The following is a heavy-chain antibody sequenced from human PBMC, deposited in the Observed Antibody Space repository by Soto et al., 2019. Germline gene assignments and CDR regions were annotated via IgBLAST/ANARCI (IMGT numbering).Heavy chain of an antibody. J-gene: IGHJ4*02. CDR2: INSDGSST. CDR1: GFTFSSYW. D-gene: IGHD3-22*01. Sequence: EVQLVESGGGLVQPGGSLRLSCAASGFTFSSYWMHWVRQAPGKGLVWVSRINSDGSSTSYAASVKGRFTISRDNPKNTLYLQMNSLRAEDTAVYYCAIRVSYEDSSGYFDYWGQGSLVTVSS. V-gene: IGHV3-74*01. CDR3: AIRVSYEDSSGYFDY.